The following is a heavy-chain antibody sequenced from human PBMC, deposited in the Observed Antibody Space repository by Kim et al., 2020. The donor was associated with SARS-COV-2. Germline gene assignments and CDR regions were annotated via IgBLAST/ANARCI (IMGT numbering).Heavy chain of an antibody. CDR1: GFTFSSYA. D-gene: IGHD1-26*01. Sequence: GGSLRLSCAASGFTFSSYAMTWVRQASGKGLEWVSTITNSGGSTYYADSVRGRFTISRDNSKDTMYLQMNSIRAEDTALYYCAKGSWEEYWGQGTLVTVS. CDR3: AKGSWEEY. V-gene: IGHV3-23*01. J-gene: IGHJ4*02. CDR2: ITNSGGST.